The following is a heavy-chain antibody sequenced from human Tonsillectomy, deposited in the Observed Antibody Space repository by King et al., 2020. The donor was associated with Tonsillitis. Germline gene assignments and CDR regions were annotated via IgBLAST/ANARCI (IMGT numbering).Heavy chain of an antibody. CDR1: GFTFSNYG. D-gene: IGHD2-15*01. V-gene: IGHV3-30*18. J-gene: IGHJ2*01. Sequence: VQLVESGGGVVQPGRSLRLSCAASGFTFSNYGMHWVRQAPGKGLEWVALIAYDESYENYADSVKGRFAISRDNSKNTLYLEMNSLRVEDTAVYYCAKDCIGLSGWYFARWGRGTLVTASS. CDR2: IAYDESYE. CDR3: AKDCIGLSGWYFAR.